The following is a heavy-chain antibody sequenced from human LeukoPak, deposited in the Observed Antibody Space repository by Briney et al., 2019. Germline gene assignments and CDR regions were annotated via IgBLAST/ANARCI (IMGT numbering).Heavy chain of an antibody. V-gene: IGHV1-2*02. J-gene: IGHJ3*02. CDR2: INPNSGGT. D-gene: IGHD6-19*01. CDR3: ARDLGHSSGWYGGAFDI. Sequence: ASVKVSCKASGYTFTRYYMHWVRQAPGQGLELMGWINPNSGGTNYAQKFQGRVTMTRDTSISTAYMELSRLRSDDTAVYYCARDLGHSSGWYGGAFDIWGQGTMVTVSS. CDR1: GYTFTRYY.